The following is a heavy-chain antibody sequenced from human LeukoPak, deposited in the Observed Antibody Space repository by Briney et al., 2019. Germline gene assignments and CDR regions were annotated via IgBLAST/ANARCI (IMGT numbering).Heavy chain of an antibody. CDR1: GYTFISYQ. D-gene: IGHD3-16*01. J-gene: IGHJ6*02. V-gene: IGHV1-46*01. Sequence: ASVKVSCKASGYTFISYQMHWVRQAPGQGLEWMGIINPTGGSTSHAQKFQGRVTMTRDTSISTAYMELSRLRSDDTAVYYCARSWGKGLYYYYGMDVWGQGTTVTVSS. CDR3: ARSWGKGLYYYYGMDV. CDR2: INPTGGST.